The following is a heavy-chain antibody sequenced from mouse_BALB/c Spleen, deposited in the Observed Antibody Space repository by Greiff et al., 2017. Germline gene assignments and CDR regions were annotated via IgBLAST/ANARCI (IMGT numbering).Heavy chain of an antibody. CDR1: GYSFTGYN. CDR3: ARRIYYGSVNYFDY. Sequence: EVQRVESGPELEKPGASGKISCKASGYSFTGYNMNWVKQSNGKSLEWIGNIDPYYGGTSYNQKFKGKATLTVDKSSSTAYMQLKSLTSEDSAVYYCARRIYYGSVNYFDYWGQGTTLTVSS. CDR2: IDPYYGGT. J-gene: IGHJ2*01. V-gene: IGHV1-39*01. D-gene: IGHD1-1*01.